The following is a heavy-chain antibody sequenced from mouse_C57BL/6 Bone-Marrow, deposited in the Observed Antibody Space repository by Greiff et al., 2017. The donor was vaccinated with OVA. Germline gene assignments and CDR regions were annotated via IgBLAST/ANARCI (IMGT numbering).Heavy chain of an antibody. Sequence: EVQRVESGGGLVQPGGSLKLSCAASGFTFSDYYMYWVRQTPEKRLEWVAYMSNGGGSPYYPDTVKGRFPISRDNAKNTLYLQMSRLKSEDTAMYYCARRYYYGSSYDAMDYWGQGTSVTVSS. CDR1: GFTFSDYY. D-gene: IGHD1-1*01. CDR2: MSNGGGSP. CDR3: ARRYYYGSSYDAMDY. J-gene: IGHJ4*01. V-gene: IGHV5-12*01.